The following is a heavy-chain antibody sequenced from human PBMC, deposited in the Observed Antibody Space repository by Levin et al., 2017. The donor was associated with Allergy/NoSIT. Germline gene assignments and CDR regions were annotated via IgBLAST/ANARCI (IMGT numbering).Heavy chain of an antibody. Sequence: VASVKVSCKASGYTFTGYYMHWVRQAPGQGLEWMGWINPNSGGTNYAQKFQGRVTMTRDTSISTAYMELSRLRSDDTAVYYCARDQYYYGSGSYPDYWGQGTLVTVSS. CDR1: GYTFTGYY. D-gene: IGHD3-10*01. V-gene: IGHV1-2*02. CDR2: INPNSGGT. J-gene: IGHJ4*02. CDR3: ARDQYYYGSGSYPDY.